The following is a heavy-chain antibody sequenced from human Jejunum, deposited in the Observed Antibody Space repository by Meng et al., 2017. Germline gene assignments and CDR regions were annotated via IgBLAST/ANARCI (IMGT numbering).Heavy chain of an antibody. Sequence: QFLLQEPVPWLVKPSGTWSPTCTVSGVSPPAPFYWTWIRQAPGKGLEWIGEVWPSGATYYNPSLSSRITISIDTSNNQFSLEVAFLTAADTAVYYCARAIRERYFDSWGQGTLVTVSS. CDR2: VWPSGAT. CDR1: GVSPPAPFY. J-gene: IGHJ4*02. D-gene: IGHD1-14*01. V-gene: IGHV4-4*02. CDR3: ARAIRERYFDS.